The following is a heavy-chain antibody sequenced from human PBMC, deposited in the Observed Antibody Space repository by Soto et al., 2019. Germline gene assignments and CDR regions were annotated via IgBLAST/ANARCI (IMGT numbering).Heavy chain of an antibody. Sequence: SVKVSCKASGGTFSSYAISWVRQAPGQGLEWMGGIIPIFGTANYAQKFQGRVTITAEESTSTAYMELSSLRSEDMAVFYCARDLGGSYGIFDYWGQGTLVTVSS. D-gene: IGHD1-26*01. CDR2: IIPIFGTA. J-gene: IGHJ4*02. CDR3: ARDLGGSYGIFDY. CDR1: GGTFSSYA. V-gene: IGHV1-69*13.